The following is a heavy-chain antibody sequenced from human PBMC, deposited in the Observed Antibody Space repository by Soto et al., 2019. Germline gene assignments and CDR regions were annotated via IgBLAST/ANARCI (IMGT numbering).Heavy chain of an antibody. CDR3: ARYRGEGYHYYYSMDV. CDR1: GFPINTNA. CDR2: ISGSGVST. Sequence: GGSLRLSCVASGFPINTNAMSWVRQAPGKGLEWVSGISGSGVSTYYAVSVKGRFTISRDTSKNTLYLQMNSLRAEDTAIYYCARYRGEGYHYYYSMDVWGTGTTVTVSS. J-gene: IGHJ6*03. V-gene: IGHV3-23*01. D-gene: IGHD5-18*01.